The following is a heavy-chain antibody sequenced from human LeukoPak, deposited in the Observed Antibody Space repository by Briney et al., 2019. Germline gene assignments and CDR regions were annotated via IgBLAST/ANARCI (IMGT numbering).Heavy chain of an antibody. CDR2: IIPIFGTA. V-gene: IGHV1-69*13. J-gene: IGHJ5*02. CDR3: ASCSGGSCYWFDP. Sequence: SVKVSCKASGGTFSKYTISWVRQSPGQGLEWMGGIIPIFGTANYAQKFQGRVTITADESTSTAYMELSSLRSEDTAVYYCASCSGGSCYWFDPWGQGTLVTVSS. CDR1: GGTFSKYT. D-gene: IGHD2-15*01.